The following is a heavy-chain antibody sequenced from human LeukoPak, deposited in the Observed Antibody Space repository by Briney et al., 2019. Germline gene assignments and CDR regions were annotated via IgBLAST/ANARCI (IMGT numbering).Heavy chain of an antibody. CDR2: ISGSGDAT. J-gene: IGHJ5*02. CDR3: ASHYGSGSNSWLDP. Sequence: TGGSLRLSCAASGFTFSSYAMSWVRQAPGKGLEWVSAISGSGDATFYADSVQGRFTISRDNSNNTLYLQMNSLRAEDTAVYYCASHYGSGSNSWLDPWGQGTLVTVSS. D-gene: IGHD3-10*01. V-gene: IGHV3-23*01. CDR1: GFTFSSYA.